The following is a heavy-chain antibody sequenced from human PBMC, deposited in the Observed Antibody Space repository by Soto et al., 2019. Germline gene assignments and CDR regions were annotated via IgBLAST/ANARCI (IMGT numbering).Heavy chain of an antibody. V-gene: IGHV3-15*07. CDR2: IKTKAEGGAT. CDR3: TTGSVEGV. J-gene: IGHJ6*02. D-gene: IGHD2-15*01. CDR1: DFTFTNAW. Sequence: EVQLVESGGGLVKPGGSLRLSCAASDFTFTNAWLNWVRQAPGKGMQWVGRIKTKAEGGATDYAAPLKGRFTISRDDSRNTLFLQMNSLKTETTALYYCTTGSVEGVWGQGATVTVSS.